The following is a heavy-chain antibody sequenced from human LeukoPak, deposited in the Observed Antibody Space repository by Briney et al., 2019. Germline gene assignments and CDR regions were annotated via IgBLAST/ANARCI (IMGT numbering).Heavy chain of an antibody. J-gene: IGHJ3*02. CDR2: ISAYNGNT. CDR3: ARGRFKRITMIVARGPRDAFDI. D-gene: IGHD3-22*01. Sequence: GASVKVSCKASGYTFTNYGINWVRQAPGQGLEWMGWISAYNGNTNYAQKLQGRVTMTTDTSTSTAYMELRSLRSDDTAVYYCARGRFKRITMIVARGPRDAFDIWGQGTMVTVSS. CDR1: GYTFTNYG. V-gene: IGHV1-18*01.